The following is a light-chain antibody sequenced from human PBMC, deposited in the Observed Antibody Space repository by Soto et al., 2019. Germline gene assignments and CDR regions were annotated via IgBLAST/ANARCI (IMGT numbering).Light chain of an antibody. V-gene: IGKV3-15*01. CDR1: QSVRSD. CDR2: AAS. CDR3: QQYNNWPPWT. J-gene: IGKJ1*01. Sequence: EVVMTQSPATLSVSPGERVTLSCRASQSVRSDLAWYQQKPGQAPRLLIYAASTRATGIPARFSGSGSGTDFTLTVSSLQSEDIAVYYCQQYNNWPPWTFGQGTRVEVK.